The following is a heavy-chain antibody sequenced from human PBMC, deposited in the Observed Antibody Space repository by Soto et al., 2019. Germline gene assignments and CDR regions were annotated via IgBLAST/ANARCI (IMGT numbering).Heavy chain of an antibody. D-gene: IGHD6-13*01. V-gene: IGHV4-39*01. Sequence: PSETLSLTCTVSGGSISSSSYYWGWIRQPPGKGLEWIGSIYYSGSTYYNPSLKSRVTISVDTSKNQFSLKLSSVTAADTAVYYCARRSSSWEGNWFDPWGQGTMVTVS. J-gene: IGHJ5*02. CDR3: ARRSSSWEGNWFDP. CDR2: IYYSGST. CDR1: GGSISSSSYY.